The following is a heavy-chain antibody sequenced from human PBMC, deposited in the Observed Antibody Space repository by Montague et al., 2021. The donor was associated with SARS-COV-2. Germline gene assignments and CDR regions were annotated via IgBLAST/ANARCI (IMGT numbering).Heavy chain of an antibody. CDR1: GGPISSYY. CDR3: ARGLSRYSSGKTPFLHSEMDV. CDR2: IYYSGST. V-gene: IGHV4-59*01. D-gene: IGHD6-19*01. Sequence: SEARSLTCTVSGGPISSYYWSWIRQPPGKGLEWIGYIYYSGSTNYNPSLKSRVTISVDTSKNQFSLKLSSVTAADTAVYYCARGLSRYSSGKTPFLHSEMDVWGQGTTVTVSS. J-gene: IGHJ6*02.